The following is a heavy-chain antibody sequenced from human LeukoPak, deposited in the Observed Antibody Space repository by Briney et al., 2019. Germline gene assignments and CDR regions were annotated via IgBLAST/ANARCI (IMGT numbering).Heavy chain of an antibody. D-gene: IGHD3-10*01. V-gene: IGHV3-30*02. CDR2: IRYDGSNK. CDR3: ASLPKTYYYGSGSHLQ. J-gene: IGHJ4*02. CDR1: GFTFTSYG. Sequence: GGSLRLSCAASGFTFTSYGMHWVRQAPGKGLEWVGFIRYDGSNKYYGDSVKGRFTISRDNAKNSLYLQMNSLRAEDTAVYYCASLPKTYYYGSGSHLQWGQGTLVTVSS.